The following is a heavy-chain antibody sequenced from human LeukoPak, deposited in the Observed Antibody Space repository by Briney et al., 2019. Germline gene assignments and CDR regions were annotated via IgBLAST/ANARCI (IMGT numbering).Heavy chain of an antibody. CDR2: IIPIFGTA. J-gene: IGHJ5*02. V-gene: IGHV1-69*13. CDR3: AREVVVAATRWFDP. D-gene: IGHD2-15*01. CDR1: GGTFSSYA. Sequence: GASVKVSCKASGGTFSSYAISWVRQAPGQGLEWMGGIIPIFGTANYAQKFQGRVTITADESTSTAYMELSSLRPEDTAVYYCAREVVVAATRWFDPWGQGTLVTVSS.